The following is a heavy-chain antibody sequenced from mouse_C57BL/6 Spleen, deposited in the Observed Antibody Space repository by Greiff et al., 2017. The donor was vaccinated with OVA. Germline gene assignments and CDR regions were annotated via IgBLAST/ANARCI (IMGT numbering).Heavy chain of an antibody. J-gene: IGHJ4*01. CDR3: ARHEDYEGAMDY. V-gene: IGHV2-6-1*01. CDR2: IWSDGST. D-gene: IGHD2-4*01. CDR1: GFSLTSYG. Sequence: VKLMESGPGLVAPSQSLSITCTVSGFSLTSYGVHWVRQPPGKGLEWLVVIWSDGSTTYNSALKSRLSISKDNSKSQVFLKMNSLQTDDTAMYYCARHEDYEGAMDYWGQGTSVTVSS.